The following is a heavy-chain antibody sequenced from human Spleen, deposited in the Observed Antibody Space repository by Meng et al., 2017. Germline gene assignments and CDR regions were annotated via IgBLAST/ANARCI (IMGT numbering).Heavy chain of an antibody. CDR1: GFTFDDYA. J-gene: IGHJ4*02. CDR2: IKPDGSEK. V-gene: IGHV3-7*01. Sequence: GESLKISCAASGFTFDDYAMHWVRQAPGKGLEWVANIKPDGSEKYYVDSVKGRFTISRDNTKKSLFLQMNSLRAEDTAVYYCASCDGVAVPGGVYWGQGTLVTVSS. CDR3: ASCDGVAVPGGVY. D-gene: IGHD6-19*01.